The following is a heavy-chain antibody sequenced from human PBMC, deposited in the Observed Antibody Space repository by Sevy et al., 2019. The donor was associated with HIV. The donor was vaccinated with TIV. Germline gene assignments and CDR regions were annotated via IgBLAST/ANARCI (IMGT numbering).Heavy chain of an antibody. V-gene: IGHV4-4*07. Sequence: SETLSLTCTVSGGSISSYYWSWIRQPAGKGLEWIGRIYTSGSTNYNPSLKSRVTMSVDTSKNQFSLKLSSVTAADTAVYYCVKNLPGYSSSWYDPYYYYYGMDVWGQGTTVTVSS. D-gene: IGHD6-13*01. CDR1: GGSISSYY. CDR2: IYTSGST. J-gene: IGHJ6*02. CDR3: VKNLPGYSSSWYDPYYYYYGMDV.